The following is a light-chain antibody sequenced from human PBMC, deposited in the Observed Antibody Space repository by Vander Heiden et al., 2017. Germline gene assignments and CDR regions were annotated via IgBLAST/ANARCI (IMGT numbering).Light chain of an antibody. CDR3: QQYNNWPPWT. J-gene: IGKJ1*01. Sequence: EIVMPQPPAPLSVSPGERATLSCRASQSVNSNLAWYQQRPGQAPRLLIYGASTRATGIPDRFSGSGSGTEFTLTISSLQSEDFAVYYCQQYNNWPPWTFGQGTKVEIK. CDR2: GAS. V-gene: IGKV3-15*01. CDR1: QSVNSN.